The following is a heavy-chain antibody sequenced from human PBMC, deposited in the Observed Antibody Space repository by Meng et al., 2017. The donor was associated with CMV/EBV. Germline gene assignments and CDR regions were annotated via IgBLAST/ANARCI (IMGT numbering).Heavy chain of an antibody. D-gene: IGHD1-7*01. Sequence: ASVKVSCKASGGTFSSYAISWVRQAPGQGLEWMGWINPNSGGTNYAQKFQGRVTMTRDTSISTAYMELSRLRSDDTAVYYCARAFDNWNYEGVDYWGQGTLVTVSS. V-gene: IGHV1-2*02. CDR2: INPNSGGT. CDR1: GGTFSSYA. CDR3: ARAFDNWNYEGVDY. J-gene: IGHJ4*02.